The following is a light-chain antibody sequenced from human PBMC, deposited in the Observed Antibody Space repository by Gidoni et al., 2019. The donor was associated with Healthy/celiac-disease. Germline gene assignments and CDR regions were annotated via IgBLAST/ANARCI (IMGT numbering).Light chain of an antibody. J-gene: IGLJ2*01. CDR2: GKN. CDR3: NSRDSSGNHLVV. Sequence: SSDLTQDPAVSVALGHTVRITCQGDSLRSYYASWYQQKPGQAPVLVIYGKNNRPSGIPDRFSGYSSGNTASLTITGAQAEDEADYYCNSRDSSGNHLVVFGGGTKLTVL. V-gene: IGLV3-19*01. CDR1: SLRSYY.